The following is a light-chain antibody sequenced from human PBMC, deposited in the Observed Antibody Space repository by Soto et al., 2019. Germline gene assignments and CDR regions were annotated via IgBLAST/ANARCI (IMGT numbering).Light chain of an antibody. J-gene: IGKJ4*01. Sequence: EIVLTQSPTTLSLSPGERATLSCRASQSVSSYFAWYQQKPGQAPRLLIYDASTRAADIPARFSGSGSGTDFTLTISILEPEDFAVYYCQKRSDWPLTFGGGTKVDIK. V-gene: IGKV3-11*01. CDR2: DAS. CDR1: QSVSSY. CDR3: QKRSDWPLT.